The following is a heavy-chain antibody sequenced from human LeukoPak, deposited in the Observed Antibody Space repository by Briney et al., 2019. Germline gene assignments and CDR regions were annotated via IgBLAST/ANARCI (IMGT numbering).Heavy chain of an antibody. V-gene: IGHV3-23*01. Sequence: RGSLRLSCEASGFTFGSNAMYWVRQAPGKGLEWVADIFGSGSSPHYADPVKGRFTISRDNSRNTVYLQINSLRAEDTADYYCGKTTVGYSSGQKPAWPVDYWGQGTLVTVSS. CDR3: GKTTVGYSSGQKPAWPVDY. CDR1: GFTFGSNA. J-gene: IGHJ4*02. D-gene: IGHD5-18*01. CDR2: IFGSGSSP.